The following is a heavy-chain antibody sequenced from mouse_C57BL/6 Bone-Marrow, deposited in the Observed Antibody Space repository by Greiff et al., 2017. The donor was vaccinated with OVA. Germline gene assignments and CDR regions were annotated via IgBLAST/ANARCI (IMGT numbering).Heavy chain of an antibody. CDR2: IYPGNSDT. J-gene: IGHJ2*01. D-gene: IGHD1-1*01. Sequence: EVQLQQSGTVLARPGASVKMSCKTSGYTFTSYWMHWVKQRPGQGLEWIGAIYPGNSDTSYNQKFKGKAKLTAVTSASTAYMELSSLTNEDSAVYYCTEGGTTVVAGDYWGQGTTLTVSS. CDR1: GYTFTSYW. CDR3: TEGGTTVVAGDY. V-gene: IGHV1-5*01.